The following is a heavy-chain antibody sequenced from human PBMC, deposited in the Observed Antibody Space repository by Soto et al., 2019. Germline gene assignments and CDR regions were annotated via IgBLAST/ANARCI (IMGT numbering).Heavy chain of an antibody. Sequence: SETLSLTCAVYGGSFSGYYWSWIRQPPGKGLEWIGEINHSGSTNYNPSLKSRVTISVDTSKNQFSLKLSSVTAADTAVYYCARPYGSGSYYGRYYYGMDVWGQGTTVTVSS. D-gene: IGHD3-10*01. J-gene: IGHJ6*02. V-gene: IGHV4-34*01. CDR2: INHSGST. CDR1: GGSFSGYY. CDR3: ARPYGSGSYYGRYYYGMDV.